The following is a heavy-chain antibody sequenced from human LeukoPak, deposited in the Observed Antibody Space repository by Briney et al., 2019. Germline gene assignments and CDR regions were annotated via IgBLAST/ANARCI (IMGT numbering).Heavy chain of an antibody. D-gene: IGHD2-8*01. CDR1: GLTFSSHA. CDR2: ISGSGGNT. V-gene: IGHV3-23*01. Sequence: PGGSLRLSCAASGLTFSSHAMSWVRQAPGKGLEWVSAISGSGGNTYYAASVKGRFTISRDNSKDTLYLQMNSLRVEDTAVYYCANNEWHWGQGTLVTVSS. J-gene: IGHJ1*01. CDR3: ANNEWH.